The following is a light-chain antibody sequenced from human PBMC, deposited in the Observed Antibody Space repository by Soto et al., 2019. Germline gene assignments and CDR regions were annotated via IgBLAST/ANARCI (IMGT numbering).Light chain of an antibody. CDR1: QGISNY. CDR3: LQHNSYRWT. Sequence: DIQMTQSPAAMSASRGDRVTITFRAKQGISNYLAWFQQQPGQVPKRLIYAASNLQSGVPSRFSGSGSGTEFTLTISSLQPEDFATSFCLQHNSYRWTFGQGTKGEI. J-gene: IGKJ1*01. V-gene: IGKV1-17*03. CDR2: AAS.